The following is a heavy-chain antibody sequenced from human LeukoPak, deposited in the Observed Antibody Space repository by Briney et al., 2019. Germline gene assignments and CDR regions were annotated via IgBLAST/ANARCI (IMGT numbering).Heavy chain of an antibody. Sequence: SETLSLTCTVSGGSISGSSYYWGWIRQPPGKGLEWIGSIYYSGSTYYNPSLKSRVTISVDTSKSQFSLKLSSVTAADTAVYYCARHQGSWYYASAERVDYWGQGTLVTVSS. CDR3: ARHQGSWYYASAERVDY. CDR1: GGSISGSSYY. D-gene: IGHD3-22*01. CDR2: IYYSGST. V-gene: IGHV4-39*01. J-gene: IGHJ4*02.